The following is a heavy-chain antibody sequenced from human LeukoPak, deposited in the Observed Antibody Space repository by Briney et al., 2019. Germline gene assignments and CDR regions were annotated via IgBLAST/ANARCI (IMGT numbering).Heavy chain of an antibody. CDR3: ARGRKGLERRPFDY. CDR1: GFTFDDYA. CDR2: ISWNSDTV. J-gene: IGHJ4*02. D-gene: IGHD1-1*01. V-gene: IGHV3-9*01. Sequence: GRSLRLSYAASGFTFDDYAMHWVRQAPGKGLEWVSSISWNSDTVAYADSVKGRFTISRDNAKNSLYLQMNSLRAEDTAVYYCARGRKGLERRPFDYWGQGTLVTVSS.